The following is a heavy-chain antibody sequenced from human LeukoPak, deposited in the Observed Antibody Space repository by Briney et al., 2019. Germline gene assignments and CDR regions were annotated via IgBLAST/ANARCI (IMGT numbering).Heavy chain of an antibody. V-gene: IGHV3-9*01. CDR2: ISWNSGSI. D-gene: IGHD2-2*01. CDR1: GFTFDDYA. CDR3: ARDEGHTVTNEYFQH. Sequence: PGGSLRLSCAASGFTFDDYAIHWVRQAPGKGLEWVSGISWNSGSIGYADSVKGRFTISRDNAKNSLFLQMNSLTVEDTAVYYCARDEGHTVTNEYFQHWGQGTLVTVSS. J-gene: IGHJ1*01.